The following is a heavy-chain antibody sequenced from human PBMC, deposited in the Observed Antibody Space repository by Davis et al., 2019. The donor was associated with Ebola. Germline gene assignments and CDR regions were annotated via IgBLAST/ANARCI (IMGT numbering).Heavy chain of an antibody. CDR2: IYTSGSA. J-gene: IGHJ4*02. CDR1: GGSFSSYY. Sequence: PSETLSLTCAVYGGSFSSYYWSWIRQPAGKGLEWIGRIYTSGSANYNPSLKSRVTMSVDASNNQFSLKLSSVTAADTAVYYCAREDIAMFIWGQGTLVTVSS. D-gene: IGHD5-18*01. V-gene: IGHV4-4*07. CDR3: AREDIAMFI.